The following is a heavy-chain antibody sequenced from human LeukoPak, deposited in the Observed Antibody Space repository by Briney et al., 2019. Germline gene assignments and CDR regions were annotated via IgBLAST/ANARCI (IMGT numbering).Heavy chain of an antibody. CDR3: ARGARDAFDI. J-gene: IGHJ3*02. CDR2: IYYSGST. Sequence: SETLSLTCTVSGGSISSYYWSWIRQPPGKRLEWIGYIYYSGSTNYNPSLKSRVTISVDTSKNQFSLKLSSVTAADTAVYYCARGARDAFDIWGQGTMVTVSS. V-gene: IGHV4-59*01. CDR1: GGSISSYY.